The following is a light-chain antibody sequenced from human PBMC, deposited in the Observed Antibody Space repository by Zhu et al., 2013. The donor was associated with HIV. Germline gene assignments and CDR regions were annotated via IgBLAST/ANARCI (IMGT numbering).Light chain of an antibody. CDR1: SSDVGGYDY. V-gene: IGLV2-8*01. CDR3: QSYDRSLSGVV. J-gene: IGLJ2*01. CDR2: EVT. Sequence: QSALTQPPSASGSPGQSVTISCTGTSSDVGGYDYVSWFQQHPGKAPKLIIYEVTKRPSGVPDRFSGPKSGNTASLTVSGLQAEDESDYYCQSYDRSLSGVVFGGGTKLTVL.